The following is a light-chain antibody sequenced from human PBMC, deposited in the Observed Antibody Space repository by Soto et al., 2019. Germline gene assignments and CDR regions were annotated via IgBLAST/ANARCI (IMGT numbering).Light chain of an antibody. J-gene: IGLJ2*01. CDR1: TRDVGAYNF. CDR3: SSYAGGATFVV. Sequence: QSVLTQPPSASGSPGQSITISCTGTTRDVGAYNFVSWYRQLPGKAPKLLIYEVTKRPSGVPDRFSGSKSGNTASLTVSGLQAEDEADYYCSSYAGGATFVVFGGGTKVTVL. CDR2: EVT. V-gene: IGLV2-8*01.